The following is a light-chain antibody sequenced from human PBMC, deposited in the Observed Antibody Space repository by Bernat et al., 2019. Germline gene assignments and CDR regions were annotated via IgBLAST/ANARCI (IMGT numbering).Light chain of an antibody. V-gene: IGKV2-30*01. CDR3: MQGTHWPPGT. CDR2: KVS. J-gene: IGKJ2*01. CDR1: QSLVNSDGNTY. Sequence: DVVMTQSPLSLPVNLGQPASISCRSSQSLVNSDGNTYLNWFQQRPGQSPRRLIYKVSNRDSGVPDRFSGSGSVTDFTLKISRVEAEDVGVNYCMQGTHWPPGTFGQGTKLEIK.